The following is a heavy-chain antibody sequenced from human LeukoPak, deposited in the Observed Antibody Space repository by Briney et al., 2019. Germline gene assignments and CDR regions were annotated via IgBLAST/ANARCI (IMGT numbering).Heavy chain of an antibody. Sequence: EASVKVSCKASGYTFIDYYMHWVRQAPGQGLEWMGWVSPYNGDTNYAQKFQGRVTMSTDPSTNTAYMELRSLRFDDTAIYYCAKDWHILTGRNCFDPWGQGTLVTVSS. D-gene: IGHD3-9*01. J-gene: IGHJ5*02. V-gene: IGHV1-2*02. CDR3: AKDWHILTGRNCFDP. CDR1: GYTFIDYY. CDR2: VSPYNGDT.